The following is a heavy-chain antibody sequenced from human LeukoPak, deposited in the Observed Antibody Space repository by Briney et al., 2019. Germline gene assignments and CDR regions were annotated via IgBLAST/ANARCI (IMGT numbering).Heavy chain of an antibody. CDR3: ARGYCTNAVCPIDY. V-gene: IGHV3-53*04. D-gene: IGHD2-8*01. CDR2: IYSGAST. J-gene: IGHJ4*02. CDR1: GFTVSSNY. Sequence: GGSLRLSCAASGFTVSSNYMSWVRQAPGKGLGWISIIYSGASTYYADSVKGRFTISRHISKNTLYLQMNSLRAEDTAVYYCARGYCTNAVCPIDYWGQGTLVTVSS.